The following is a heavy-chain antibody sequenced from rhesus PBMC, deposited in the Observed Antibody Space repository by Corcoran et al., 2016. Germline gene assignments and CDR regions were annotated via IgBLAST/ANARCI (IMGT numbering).Heavy chain of an antibody. Sequence: QVQLQESGPGLVKPSETLSLTCAVSGGSISRNYWRRLRQPPGKGLVWIGRIYGSSGSTSYHPSLTSRVTISTDTSKNQFSLKLSSVTAADTAVYYCARGGLYWGQGVLVTVSS. CDR1: GGSISRNY. D-gene: IGHD2-33*01. J-gene: IGHJ4*01. V-gene: IGHV4-147*01. CDR3: ARGGLY. CDR2: IYGSSGST.